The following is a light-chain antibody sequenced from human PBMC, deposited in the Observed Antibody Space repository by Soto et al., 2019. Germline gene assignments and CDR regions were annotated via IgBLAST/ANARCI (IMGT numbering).Light chain of an antibody. Sequence: DIQLTQSPSTLSASVGDRVTITCRASQAISVWLAWYQQKPGRAPKLLIYKASSLESGVPSRFSGSGSGTTFTLTISSLQPDDFATYYCQQYNSYPTFGHGTKVEIK. V-gene: IGKV1-5*03. CDR2: KAS. CDR1: QAISVW. CDR3: QQYNSYPT. J-gene: IGKJ1*01.